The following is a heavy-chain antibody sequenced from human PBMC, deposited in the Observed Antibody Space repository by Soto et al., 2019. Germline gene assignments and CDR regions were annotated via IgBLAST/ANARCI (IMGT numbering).Heavy chain of an antibody. J-gene: IGHJ4*02. CDR2: IYHSGST. Sequence: SETLSLTCAVSGYSISSGYYWGWIRQPPGKGLEWIGSIYHSGSTYYNPSLKSRVTISVDTSKNQFSLKLSSVTAADTAVYYCASTVTNYSGSGSYFPFDYWGQGTQVTLSS. D-gene: IGHD3-10*01. V-gene: IGHV4-38-2*01. CDR1: GYSISSGYY. CDR3: ASTVTNYSGSGSYFPFDY.